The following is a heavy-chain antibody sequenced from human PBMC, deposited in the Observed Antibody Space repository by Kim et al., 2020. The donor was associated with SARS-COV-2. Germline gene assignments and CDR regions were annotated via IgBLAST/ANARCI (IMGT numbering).Heavy chain of an antibody. V-gene: IGHV3-11*06. J-gene: IGHJ5*02. D-gene: IGHD6-6*01. CDR2: ISSSTDYT. CDR3: ARAAYSSSSGCFDP. Sequence: GGSLRLSCAASGFAFSDYYMIWVCQAPGEGLEWLSDISSSTDYTNYADSVKGRFTISRDNAKNSLYLQMNSLRAEDTAVYYCARAAYSSSSGCFDPWGQGTLVTVSS. CDR1: GFAFSDYY.